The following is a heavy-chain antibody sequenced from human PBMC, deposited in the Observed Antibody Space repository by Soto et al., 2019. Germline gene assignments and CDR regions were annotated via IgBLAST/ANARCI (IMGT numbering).Heavy chain of an antibody. D-gene: IGHD2-15*01. V-gene: IGHV3-30*18. Sequence: LRLSCVASGFTFTNYGMHWVRQAPGKGLEWVALISYDEIKKYYADSVKGRFTISRDNAKNTLYLHMNSLRADDTAVYYCAKALGGNDVDSWGRGTLVNGSS. J-gene: IGHJ4*02. CDR2: ISYDEIKK. CDR3: AKALGGNDVDS. CDR1: GFTFTNYG.